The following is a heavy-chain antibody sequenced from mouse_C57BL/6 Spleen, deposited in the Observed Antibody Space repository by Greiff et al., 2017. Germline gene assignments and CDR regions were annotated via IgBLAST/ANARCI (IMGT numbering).Heavy chain of an antibody. CDR3: ASTTVVVRGYFDV. J-gene: IGHJ1*03. V-gene: IGHV1-82*01. Sequence: VQRVESGPELVKPGASVKISCKASGYAFSSSWMNWVKQRPGKGLEWIGRIYPGDGDTNYNGKFKGKGTLTADKSSSTAYMQLSSLTSEDSAVYFWASTTVVVRGYFDVWGTGTTVTVSS. D-gene: IGHD1-1*01. CDR1: GYAFSSSW. CDR2: IYPGDGDT.